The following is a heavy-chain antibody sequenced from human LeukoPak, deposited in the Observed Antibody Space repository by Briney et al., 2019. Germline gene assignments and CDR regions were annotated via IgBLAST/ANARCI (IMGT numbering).Heavy chain of an antibody. V-gene: IGHV3-23*01. CDR1: GFTFSSYA. Sequence: PGGSLRLSCAASGFTFSSYAMTWVRQAPGKGLEWVSGISYSGGTKYYADSVKGRFTISRDNSKNTLYLQMSSLRAEDTAVYYCVKVASAYSGRYYWGQGTLVTVSS. D-gene: IGHD6-19*01. J-gene: IGHJ4*02. CDR3: VKVASAYSGRYY. CDR2: ISYSGGTK.